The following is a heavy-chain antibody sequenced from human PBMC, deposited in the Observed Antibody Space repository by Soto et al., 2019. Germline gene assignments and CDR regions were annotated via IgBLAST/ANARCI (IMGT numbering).Heavy chain of an antibody. V-gene: IGHV4-61*03. CDR3: TRFNYDSNSPYRNFDY. CDR2: IYYSGST. Sequence: QVQLQESGPGLVKPSETLSLTCTVAGGSVSSGSYYWTWIRQPPGKGLEWIGYIYYSGSTSYNPHPKGRVTRSIDTSKNAFSLKLSSVTAADTAVYYCTRFNYDSNSPYRNFDYWGQGTLVTVSS. CDR1: GGSVSSGSYY. D-gene: IGHD3-22*01. J-gene: IGHJ4*02.